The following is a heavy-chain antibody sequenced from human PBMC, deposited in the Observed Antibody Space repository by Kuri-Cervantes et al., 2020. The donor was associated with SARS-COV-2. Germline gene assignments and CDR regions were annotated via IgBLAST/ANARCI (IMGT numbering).Heavy chain of an antibody. CDR2: VSPDGTTA. CDR3: AKVKGFGEFFYYYMDV. V-gene: IGHV3-30*04. J-gene: IGHJ6*03. Sequence: GESLKISCAASGFTFKNFVMHWVRQAPGKGLEWVAFVSPDGTTANYADSVKGRFTISRDNSKNTVSLELSSLRAEDTALYYCAKVKGFGEFFYYYMDVWGKGTTVTVSS. D-gene: IGHD3-10*01. CDR1: GFTFKNFV.